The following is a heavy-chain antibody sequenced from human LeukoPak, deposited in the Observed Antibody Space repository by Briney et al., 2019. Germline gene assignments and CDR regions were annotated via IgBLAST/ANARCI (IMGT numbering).Heavy chain of an antibody. Sequence: QPGGSLRLSCAASGFTFSSYEMNWVRQAPGKGLEWVSFISGSGTTIYYADSVGGRFTISRDNAKNSLYLQMNSLRAEDTAVYYCRGYSGYDIDYWGQGTLVTVSS. V-gene: IGHV3-48*03. J-gene: IGHJ4*02. CDR3: RGYSGYDIDY. CDR1: GFTFSSYE. D-gene: IGHD5-12*01. CDR2: ISGSGTTI.